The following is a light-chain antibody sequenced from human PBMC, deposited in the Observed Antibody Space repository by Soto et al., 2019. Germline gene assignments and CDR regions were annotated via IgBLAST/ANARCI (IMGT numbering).Light chain of an antibody. CDR3: SSFTTSSTYV. V-gene: IGLV2-18*02. CDR2: DVS. J-gene: IGLJ1*01. Sequence: QSALTQPPSVSGSPGQSVAISCTGTSSDVGSYNRVSWYQQPPGTAPKLMIYDVSNRPSEVPDRFSGSKSGNTASLTISGLQAEDEADYYCSSFTTSSTYVFGTGTKLTVL. CDR1: SSDVGSYNR.